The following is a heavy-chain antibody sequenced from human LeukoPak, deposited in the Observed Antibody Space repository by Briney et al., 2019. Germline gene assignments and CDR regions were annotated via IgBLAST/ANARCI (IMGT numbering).Heavy chain of an antibody. CDR3: ARQLGYCSSTSCYADKVDY. V-gene: IGHV4-39*01. D-gene: IGHD2-2*01. CDR1: GGSISSSSYS. J-gene: IGHJ4*02. CDR2: IYYSGST. Sequence: SETLSLTCTVSGGSISSSSYSWGGIRQPPGKGLEWIGSIYYSGSTYYNPSLKSRVTISVDTSKNQFSLKLSSVTAADTAVYYCARQLGYCSSTSCYADKVDYWGQGTLVTVSS.